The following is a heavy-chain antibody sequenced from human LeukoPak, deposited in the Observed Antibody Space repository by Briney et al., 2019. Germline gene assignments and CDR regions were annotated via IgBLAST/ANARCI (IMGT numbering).Heavy chain of an antibody. V-gene: IGHV1-18*01. CDR2: IGTYGGDT. J-gene: IGHJ5*01. CDR3: ARDLWNFYDDSGYSRDFDS. D-gene: IGHD3-22*01. Sequence: ASVKVSCKATSRISWVRQAPGQGLEGMGWIGTYGGDTYYAQKFQGRITVTADTSTSTVYMELRNLRSDDTAVYYCARDLWNFYDDSGYSRDFDSWGQGTLVTVSS. CDR1: TSR.